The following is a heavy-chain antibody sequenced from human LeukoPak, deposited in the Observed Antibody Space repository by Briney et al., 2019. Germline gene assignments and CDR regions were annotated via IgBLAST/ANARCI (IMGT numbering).Heavy chain of an antibody. CDR2: ISYDGSNK. V-gene: IGHV3-30*18. J-gene: IGHJ4*02. CDR3: AKVLVGSGYAD. Sequence: GGSLRLSCAASGFTFSSYGMHWVRQAPGTGLEWVAVISYDGSNKYYADSVKGRFTISRDNSKNTVYLQMNSLRAEDTAVYYCAKVLVGSGYADWGQGTLVTVSS. D-gene: IGHD5-12*01. CDR1: GFTFSSYG.